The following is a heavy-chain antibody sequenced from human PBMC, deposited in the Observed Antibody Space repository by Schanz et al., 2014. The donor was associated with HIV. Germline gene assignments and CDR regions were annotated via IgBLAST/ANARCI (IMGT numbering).Heavy chain of an antibody. V-gene: IGHV4-34*01. CDR1: GGSFRAYD. D-gene: IGHD2-21*02. J-gene: IGHJ4*01. CDR3: ARGDFGGNSVDY. CDR2: VRHTGGT. Sequence: QVQLQQWGAGLLKPSETLSLTCAVYGGSFRAYDWTWIRQFPHMGLEWIGGVRHTGGTHYNPSLEGRVPMSLDPSKNQFSLKPTSVTAADTAVYFCARGDFGGNSVDYWGHGNLVTVSS.